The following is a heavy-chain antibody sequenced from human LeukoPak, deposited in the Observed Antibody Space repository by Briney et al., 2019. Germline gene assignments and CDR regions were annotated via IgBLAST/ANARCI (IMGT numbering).Heavy chain of an antibody. D-gene: IGHD2-15*01. V-gene: IGHV1-18*01. CDR3: ARVECSGGSCYLDYYYYGMDV. Sequence: ASVKVSCKASGYTFTSYGISWVRQAPGQGLEWMGWISAYNGNTNYAQKPQGRVTMTTDTSTSTAYMELRSLRSDDTAVYYCARVECSGGSCYLDYYYYGMDVWGQGTTVTVSS. J-gene: IGHJ6*02. CDR1: GYTFTSYG. CDR2: ISAYNGNT.